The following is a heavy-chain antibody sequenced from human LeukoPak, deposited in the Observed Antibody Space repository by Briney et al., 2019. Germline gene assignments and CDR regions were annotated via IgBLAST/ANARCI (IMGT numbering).Heavy chain of an antibody. CDR3: ASGHSYGSIDY. D-gene: IGHD5-18*01. CDR2: IYYSGST. J-gene: IGHJ4*02. V-gene: IGHV4-59*01. Sequence: SETLSLTCTVPGGSISSYYWSWIRQPPGKGLEWIGYIYYSGSTNYNPSLKSRVTISVDTSKNQFSLKLSSVTAADTAVYYCASGHSYGSIDYWGQGTLVTVSS. CDR1: GGSISSYY.